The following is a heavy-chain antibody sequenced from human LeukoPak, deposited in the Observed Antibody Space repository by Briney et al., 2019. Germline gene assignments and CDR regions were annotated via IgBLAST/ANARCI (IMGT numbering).Heavy chain of an antibody. CDR2: INHSGST. D-gene: IGHD6-19*01. J-gene: IGHJ6*02. CDR3: ARRVQWLVPLYYYGMDV. CDR1: GGSFSGYY. V-gene: IGHV4-34*01. Sequence: PSETLSLTCAVYGGSFSGYYWSWIRQPPGKGLEWIGEINHSGSTNYNPSLKSRVAISVDTSKNQFSLKLSSVTAADTAVYYCARRVQWLVPLYYYGMDVWGQGTTVTVSS.